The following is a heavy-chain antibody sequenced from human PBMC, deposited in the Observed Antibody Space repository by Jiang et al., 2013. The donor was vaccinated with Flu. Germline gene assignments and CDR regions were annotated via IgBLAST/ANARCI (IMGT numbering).Heavy chain of an antibody. CDR2: ISYDGSNK. V-gene: IGHV3-30*18. D-gene: IGHD5-12*01. CDR1: GFTFSSYG. CDR3: AKDPGPLATRSYYGMDV. Sequence: RLSCAASGFTFSSYGMHWVRQAPGKGLEWVAVISYDGSNKYYADSVKGRFTISRDNSKNTLYLQMNSLRAEDTAVYYCAKDPGPLATRSYYGMDVWGQGTTVTVSS. J-gene: IGHJ6*02.